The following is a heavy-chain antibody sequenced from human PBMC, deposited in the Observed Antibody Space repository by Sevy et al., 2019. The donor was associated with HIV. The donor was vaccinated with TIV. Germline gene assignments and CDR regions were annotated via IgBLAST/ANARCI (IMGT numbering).Heavy chain of an antibody. CDR1: EFIFSSHA. J-gene: IGHJ3*02. D-gene: IGHD3-3*02. V-gene: IGHV3-23*01. Sequence: LSLTCVASEFIFSSHAVSWVRQAPGKGLEWVSAISGDGENTHYADSVRGRFTISRDNFKNTLYLQMNSLRAEDTALYYCARDGRGISAFDIWGPGTMVTVSS. CDR2: ISGDGENT. CDR3: ARDGRGISAFDI.